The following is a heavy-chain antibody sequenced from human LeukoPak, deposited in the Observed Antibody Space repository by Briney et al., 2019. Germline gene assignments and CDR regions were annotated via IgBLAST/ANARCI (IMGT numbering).Heavy chain of an antibody. V-gene: IGHV4-59*01. J-gene: IGHJ6*03. CDR3: ARTTEGGYTYGYFYYYYMDV. D-gene: IGHD5-18*01. CDR1: GGSISSYY. Sequence: YPSETLSLTCTVSGGSISSYYWSWIRQPPGKGLEWIAYIYYSGSTNYNPSLKSRVTISVDTSKNQFSLKLRSVTAADTAVYYCARTTEGGYTYGYFYYYYMDVWGKGTTVTISS. CDR2: IYYSGST.